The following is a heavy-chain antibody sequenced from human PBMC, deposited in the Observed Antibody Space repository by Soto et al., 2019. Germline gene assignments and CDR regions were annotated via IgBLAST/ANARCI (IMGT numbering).Heavy chain of an antibody. Sequence: GGSLRLSCAASGFTFSDYYMSWIRQAPGKGLEWVSYISSSGSTIYYADSVKGRFTISRDNAKNSLYLQMNSLRAEDTAVYYCATDYGDYEDYYYYMDVWGKGTTVTVSS. CDR2: ISSSGSTI. J-gene: IGHJ6*03. CDR1: GFTFSDYY. D-gene: IGHD4-17*01. V-gene: IGHV3-11*01. CDR3: ATDYGDYEDYYYYMDV.